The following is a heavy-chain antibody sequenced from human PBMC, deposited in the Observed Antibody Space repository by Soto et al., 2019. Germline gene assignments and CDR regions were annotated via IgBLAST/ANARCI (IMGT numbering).Heavy chain of an antibody. CDR1: GFAFHTHA. V-gene: IGHV3-23*01. CDR3: AKDRTPPLSASPSSQAIKNLLVGQCFDS. D-gene: IGHD2-8*02. J-gene: IGHJ4*02. Sequence: EVQLLESGGGLVQPGGSLRLSCAASGFAFHTHALSWVRQAPGKGLEWVSGISASGVTTYYADSVKGRFTISRDNSKNTVTLQMNSLRAEDTAFYYCAKDRTPPLSASPSSQAIKNLLVGQCFDSWGQGTLVTVSS. CDR2: ISASGVTT.